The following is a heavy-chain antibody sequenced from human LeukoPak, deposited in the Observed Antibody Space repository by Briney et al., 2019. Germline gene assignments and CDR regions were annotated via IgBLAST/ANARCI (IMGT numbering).Heavy chain of an antibody. J-gene: IGHJ6*03. V-gene: IGHV3-7*01. D-gene: IGHD6-19*01. Sequence: PGGSLRLSCEVSTFSLSGYWMSWVRQTPGKGLEWVANIIQDGSDKYYVDSVKGRFTISRDNAKNSLYLQMNSLKAEDTAMSYYTGGVAGDCVMSKYYFFYMDVWGKGTTVTVSS. CDR2: IIQDGSDK. CDR1: TFSLSGYW. CDR3: TGGVAGDCVMSKYYFFYMDV.